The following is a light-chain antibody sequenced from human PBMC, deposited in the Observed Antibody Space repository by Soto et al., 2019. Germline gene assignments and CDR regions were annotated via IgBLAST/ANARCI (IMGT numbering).Light chain of an antibody. V-gene: IGKV1-39*01. J-gene: IGKJ4*01. Sequence: DIQMTQSPSSLSASVGDTVTITCRASQSISSYLNWYQQKPGKAPKLLIYAASSLQSRVPSRSSSTGFWTEFTFTISSLQPEDSAVYHCQQYNKWPLTFGGGTKVYIK. CDR3: QQYNKWPLT. CDR2: AAS. CDR1: QSISSY.